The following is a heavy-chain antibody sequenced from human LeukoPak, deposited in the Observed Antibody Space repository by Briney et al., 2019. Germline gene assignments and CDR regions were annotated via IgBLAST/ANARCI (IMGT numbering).Heavy chain of an antibody. D-gene: IGHD3-10*01. J-gene: IGHJ4*02. CDR3: ARRRKKLLWFGELTQRGYYFDY. Sequence: SETLSLTCAVYGGSLSGYYWSWIRQPPGKGLEWIGEINHSGSTNYNPSLKSRVTIPVDTSKNQFSLKLSSVTAADTAVYYCARRRKKLLWFGELTQRGYYFDYWGQGTLVTVSA. CDR2: INHSGST. CDR1: GGSLSGYY. V-gene: IGHV4-34*01.